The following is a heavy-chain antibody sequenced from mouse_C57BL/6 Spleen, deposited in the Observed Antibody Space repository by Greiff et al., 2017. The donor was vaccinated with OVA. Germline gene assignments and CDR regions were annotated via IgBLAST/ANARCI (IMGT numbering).Heavy chain of an antibody. CDR2: ISSGSSTI. J-gene: IGHJ2*01. CDR1: GFTFSDYG. Sequence: EVKLVESGGGLVKPGGSLKLSCAASGFTFSDYGMHWVRQAPEKRLEWVAYISSGSSTIYYADTVKGRFTISRDNAKNTLFLQMTSLRSEDTAMYYCARTGILYYFDYWGQGTTLTVAS. CDR3: ARTGILYYFDY. V-gene: IGHV5-17*01.